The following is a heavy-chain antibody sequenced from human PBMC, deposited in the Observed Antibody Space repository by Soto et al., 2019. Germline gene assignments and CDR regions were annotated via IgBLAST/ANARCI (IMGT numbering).Heavy chain of an antibody. CDR1: GLNSDDFA. CDR2: ITWNSRVL. J-gene: IGHJ4*02. Sequence: EVQLVESGGRLVQPGRSLRLSCVGTGLNSDDFAMHWVRQAPGKGLEWVSGITWNSRVLAYADSVKGRFTISRDNARNSLYLQMDSLRDEDTALYYCAKGRYDFWSPYYFDSWGQGTLVTVSS. D-gene: IGHD3-3*01. CDR3: AKGRYDFWSPYYFDS. V-gene: IGHV3-9*02.